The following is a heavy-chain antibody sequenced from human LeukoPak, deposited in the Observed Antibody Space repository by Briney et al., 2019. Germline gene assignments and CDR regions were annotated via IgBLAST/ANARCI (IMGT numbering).Heavy chain of an antibody. V-gene: IGHV4-4*02. D-gene: IGHD1-26*01. Sequence: SETLSLTFGVSGGSINSGDWWTWVRQPPGKGLEWIGEIYHDGNTYYNPSLESRVTISVDKSKNQFSLTLSSVTAADTAVYYCASNQGMGAYFDSWGQGTLVTVSS. CDR3: ASNQGMGAYFDS. CDR2: IYHDGNT. CDR1: GGSINSGDW. J-gene: IGHJ4*02.